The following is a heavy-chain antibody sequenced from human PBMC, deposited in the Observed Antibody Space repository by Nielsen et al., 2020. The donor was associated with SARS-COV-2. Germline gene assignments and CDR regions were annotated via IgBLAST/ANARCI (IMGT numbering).Heavy chain of an antibody. Sequence: GESLKISCAASGFTFSSYGMHWVRQAPGKGLEWVAVISYDGSNKYYADSVKGRFTISRDNSKNTLYLQMNSLRAEDTAVYYCAKDSVSYSSGWSFYYWGQGTLVTVSS. CDR3: AKDSVSYSSGWSFYY. J-gene: IGHJ4*02. D-gene: IGHD6-19*01. V-gene: IGHV3-30*18. CDR1: GFTFSSYG. CDR2: ISYDGSNK.